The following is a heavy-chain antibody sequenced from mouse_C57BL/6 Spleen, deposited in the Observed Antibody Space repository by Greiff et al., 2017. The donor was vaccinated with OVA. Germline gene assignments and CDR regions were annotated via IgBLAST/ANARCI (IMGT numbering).Heavy chain of an antibody. J-gene: IGHJ1*03. CDR2: IDPSDSET. Sequence: QVQLQQPGAELVRPGSSVKLSCKASGYTFTSYWMHWVKQRPIQGLEWIGNIDPSDSETNYNQKFKDKATLTVDKSSSTAYMQLSSLTSEDSAVYYCARFGNYQYFDVWGTGTTVTVSS. V-gene: IGHV1-52*01. CDR3: ARFGNYQYFDV. CDR1: GYTFTSYW. D-gene: IGHD2-1*01.